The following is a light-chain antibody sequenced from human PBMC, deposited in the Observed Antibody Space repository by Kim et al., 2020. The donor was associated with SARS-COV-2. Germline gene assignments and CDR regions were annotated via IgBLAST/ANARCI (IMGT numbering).Light chain of an antibody. Sequence: SYELTQPSSVSVSPGQTARITCSGDVLAKKYARWFQQKPGQAPVLVIYKDSERPSGIPERFSGSRSGTTVTLTISGAQVEDEADYYCYSAADNNPVFGGGSQLTVL. V-gene: IGLV3-27*01. CDR1: VLAKKY. J-gene: IGLJ2*01. CDR2: KDS. CDR3: YSAADNNPV.